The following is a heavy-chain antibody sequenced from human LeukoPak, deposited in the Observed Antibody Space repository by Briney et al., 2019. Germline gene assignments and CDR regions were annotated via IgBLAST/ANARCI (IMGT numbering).Heavy chain of an antibody. V-gene: IGHV4-4*07. CDR3: ARVYCSSTSCYKAGSYFDY. CDR2: IYTSGST. Sequence: SETLSLTCTVSGGSISSYYWSWIRQPAGKGLEWIGRIYTSGSTNYNPSLKSRVTMSVDTSKNQFSLKLSSVTAADTAVYHCARVYCSSTSCYKAGSYFDYWGQGTLVTVSS. J-gene: IGHJ4*02. CDR1: GGSISSYY. D-gene: IGHD2-2*02.